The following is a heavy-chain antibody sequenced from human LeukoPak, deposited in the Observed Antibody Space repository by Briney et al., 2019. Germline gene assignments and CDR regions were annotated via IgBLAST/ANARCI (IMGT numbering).Heavy chain of an antibody. CDR3: ARRESGSIPSWFDP. J-gene: IGHJ5*02. D-gene: IGHD1-26*01. V-gene: IGHV4-30-2*03. CDR2: IYYSGST. CDR1: GGSISSGGYS. Sequence: SETLSLTCAVSGGSISSGGYSWSWIRQTPGKGLEWIGSIYYSGSTYYNPSLKSRVTISVDTSKNQFSLKLSSVTAADTAVYYCARRESGSIPSWFDPWGQGTLVTVSS.